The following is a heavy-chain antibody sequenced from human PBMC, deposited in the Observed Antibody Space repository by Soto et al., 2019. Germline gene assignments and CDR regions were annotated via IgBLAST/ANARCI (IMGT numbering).Heavy chain of an antibody. V-gene: IGHV3-21*01. J-gene: IGHJ6*02. D-gene: IGHD3-10*01. CDR1: GFTFSSYS. Sequence: GGSLRLSCAASGFTFSSYSMNWVRQAPVKGLEWVSSISSSSSYIYYADSVKGRFTISRDNAKNSLYLQMKSLRAEDTALYYCSSARSYYGSGSYYGSVHYGMDVCGQRTTVAVSS. CDR2: ISSSSSYI. CDR3: SSARSYYGSGSYYGSVHYGMDV.